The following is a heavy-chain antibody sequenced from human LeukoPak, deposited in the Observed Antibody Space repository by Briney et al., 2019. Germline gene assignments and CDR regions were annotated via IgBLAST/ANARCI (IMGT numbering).Heavy chain of an antibody. V-gene: IGHV5-51*01. CDR3: ARGPHYDFLTGYYSSHFGY. Sequence: GESLQISCKGSGYSFTSYWIGWGRPMPGKGREWMGVIYPGDSDTRYSPSFQGQVTISVDKSTSTAYLQWISLRASDTAMYYCARGPHYDFLTGYYSSHFGYWGQGTLVSVSS. J-gene: IGHJ4*02. D-gene: IGHD3-9*01. CDR1: GYSFTSYW. CDR2: IYPGDSDT.